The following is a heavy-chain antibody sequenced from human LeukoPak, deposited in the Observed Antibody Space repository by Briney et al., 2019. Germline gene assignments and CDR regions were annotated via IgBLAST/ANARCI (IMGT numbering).Heavy chain of an antibody. J-gene: IGHJ4*02. Sequence: GGSLKLSCAASGFTFSSYGMHWVRQAPGKGLEWVAFIRYDGSNKYYADSVKGRFTISRDNSENTLYLRMNNLRAEDTAVVYCAKDKYYGGTGAFDYWGQGTLVTVSS. CDR2: IRYDGSNK. D-gene: IGHD4-23*01. CDR3: AKDKYYGGTGAFDY. V-gene: IGHV3-30*02. CDR1: GFTFSSYG.